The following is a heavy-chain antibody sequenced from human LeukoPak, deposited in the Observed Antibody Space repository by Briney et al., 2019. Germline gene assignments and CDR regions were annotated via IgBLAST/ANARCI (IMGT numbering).Heavy chain of an antibody. J-gene: IGHJ4*02. CDR1: GFTFSDAW. CDR3: TTATSY. V-gene: IGHV3-15*01. Sequence: PGGSLRLSCAASGFTFSDAWMSWVRQSPGKGLEWVGRIKSKTYGGTTDYAAPVKGRFTISGDDSKNTVYLQMNSLKTEDTAVYYCTTATSYWGQGSLVTVSS. CDR2: IKSKTYGGTT.